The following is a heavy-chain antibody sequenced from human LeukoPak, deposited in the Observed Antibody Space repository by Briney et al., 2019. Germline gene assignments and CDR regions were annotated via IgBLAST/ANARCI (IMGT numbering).Heavy chain of an antibody. D-gene: IGHD2-15*01. J-gene: IGHJ4*02. Sequence: GGTLRLSCAGSGFSFSSHGMNWVRQAPGKGLEWVSGISPSGDITYYTDSVRGRFTISRDNSKNTLYLQMNSLRAEDTAVYYCAKGVGGYCSGGSCYPLDYWGQGTLVTVSS. V-gene: IGHV3-23*01. CDR2: ISPSGDIT. CDR1: GFSFSSHG. CDR3: AKGVGGYCSGGSCYPLDY.